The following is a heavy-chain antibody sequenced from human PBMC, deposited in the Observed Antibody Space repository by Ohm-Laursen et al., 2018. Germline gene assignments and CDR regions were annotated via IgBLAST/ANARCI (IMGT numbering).Heavy chain of an antibody. CDR2: ISYDGSNK. CDR1: GFTFSSYG. Sequence: SLRLSCAASGFTFSSYGMHWVRQAPGKGLEWVAVISYDGSNKYYADSVKGRFTISRDNSKNTLYLQMNSPRAKDTAVYYCAKDLWGGWSRGDAFDIWGQGTMVTVSS. V-gene: IGHV3-30*18. CDR3: AKDLWGGWSRGDAFDI. D-gene: IGHD6-19*01. J-gene: IGHJ3*02.